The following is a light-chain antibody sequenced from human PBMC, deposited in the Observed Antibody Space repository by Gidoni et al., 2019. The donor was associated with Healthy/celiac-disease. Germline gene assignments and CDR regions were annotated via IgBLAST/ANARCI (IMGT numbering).Light chain of an antibody. J-gene: IGLJ1*01. V-gene: IGLV2-14*01. CDR1: SSDVGGYNY. CDR3: SSYTSSSTLGGV. CDR2: DVS. Sequence: SALTQPASVSGSPGQSIPISCTGTSSDVGGYNYVSLYQQHPGKAPKLMIYDVSNRPSGVSNRFSGSKSGNTASLTISGLQAEDEADYYCSSYTSSSTLGGVFGTGTKVTVL.